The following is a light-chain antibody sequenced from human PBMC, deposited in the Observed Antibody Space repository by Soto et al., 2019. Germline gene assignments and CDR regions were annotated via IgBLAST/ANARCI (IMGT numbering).Light chain of an antibody. V-gene: IGKV1-8*01. J-gene: IGKJ4*01. CDR1: QDISSY. CDR3: QQYNDWPLT. CDR2: VAS. Sequence: AIRMTQSPSSLSASPGDRVTITCRASQDISSYLAWYQQKPGKAPNLLIYVASTLQSGVPSRFSGSGSGTDFTLTISRLQSEDFATYYCQQYNDWPLTFGGGTKVDLK.